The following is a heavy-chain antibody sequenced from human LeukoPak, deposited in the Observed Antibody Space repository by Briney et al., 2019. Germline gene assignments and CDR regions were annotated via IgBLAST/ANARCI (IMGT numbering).Heavy chain of an antibody. V-gene: IGHV4-30-2*01. Sequence: SETLSLTCAVSGGSISSGGYSWSWIRQPPGKGLEWIGYIYHSGSTYYNPSLKSRVTISVDRSKNQLSLKLSSVTAADTAVYYCAREDTGAFDIWGQGTMVTVSS. CDR3: AREDTGAFDI. CDR1: GGSISSGGYS. CDR2: IYHSGST. D-gene: IGHD1-1*01. J-gene: IGHJ3*02.